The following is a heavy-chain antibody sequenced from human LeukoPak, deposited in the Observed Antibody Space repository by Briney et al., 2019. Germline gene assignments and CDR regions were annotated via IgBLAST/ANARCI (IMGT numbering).Heavy chain of an antibody. D-gene: IGHD2/OR15-2a*01. V-gene: IGHV1-46*01. Sequence: ASVKISCKASGYTFTNYYMHWVRQAPGQGLEWLGLITPSGGSTWYAQKFQGRVTMTRDMSTSTDYMELSSLRSEDTAVYYCAKGSRHRGAFDIWGQGTMVTVSS. CDR2: ITPSGGST. J-gene: IGHJ3*02. CDR1: GYTFTNYY. CDR3: AKGSRHRGAFDI.